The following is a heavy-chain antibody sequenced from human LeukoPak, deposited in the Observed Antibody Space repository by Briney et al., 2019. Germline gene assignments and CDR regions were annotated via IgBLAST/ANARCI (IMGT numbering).Heavy chain of an antibody. Sequence: GGSLRLSCAASGFTFSSHWMHWVRQAPGKGLVWVSAISGSGGSTYYADSVKGRFTISRDNSKNTLYLQMNSLRAEDTAVYYCAKDGVAVAHTKYFQHWGQGTLVTVSS. CDR3: AKDGVAVAHTKYFQH. D-gene: IGHD6-19*01. CDR1: GFTFSSHW. CDR2: ISGSGGST. J-gene: IGHJ1*01. V-gene: IGHV3-23*01.